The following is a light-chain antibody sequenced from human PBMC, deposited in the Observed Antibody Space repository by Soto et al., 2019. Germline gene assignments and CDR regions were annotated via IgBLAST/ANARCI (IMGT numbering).Light chain of an antibody. CDR3: CLFSVRNTFV. CDR2: EGT. Sequence: QSVLTQPASVSGSPGQSITSCCTAASSDVGSYNLVSWFQQHPGKAPKLIIYEGTKRPSGVSNRFSGSSSGNTASLTISGLQAEYDADYSSCLFSVRNTFVFGTGTKVTDL. V-gene: IGLV2-23*01. CDR1: SSDVGSYNL. J-gene: IGLJ1*01.